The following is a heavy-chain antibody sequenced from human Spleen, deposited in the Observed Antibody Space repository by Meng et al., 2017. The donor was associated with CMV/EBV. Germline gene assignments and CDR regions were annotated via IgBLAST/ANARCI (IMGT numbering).Heavy chain of an antibody. CDR3: ARDRMAIGHYFDS. J-gene: IGHJ4*02. CDR2: IYYDGST. Sequence: SETLSLTCTVSGGSISNYYWGWIRRPPGKGLEWIGCIYYDGSTNYNPSLKSRVTISLDTSKKQFSLKLRSVTAADTAVYYCARDRMAIGHYFDSWGQGTLVTVSS. D-gene: IGHD2-8*01. CDR1: GGSISNYY. V-gene: IGHV4-59*01.